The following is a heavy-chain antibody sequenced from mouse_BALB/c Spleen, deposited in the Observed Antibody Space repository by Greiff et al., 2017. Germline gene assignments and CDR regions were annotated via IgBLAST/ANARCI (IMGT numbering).Heavy chain of an antibody. J-gene: IGHJ1*01. D-gene: IGHD1-1*02. Sequence: GGGLVQPKGSLKLSCAASGFTFNTYAMHWVCQAPGKGLEWVARIRSKSNNYATYYADSVKDRFTISRDDSQSMLYLQMNNLKTEDTAMYYCVREGYGAYFDVWGAGTTVTVSS. CDR1: GFTFNTYA. V-gene: IGHV10-3*03. CDR2: IRSKSNNYAT. CDR3: VREGYGAYFDV.